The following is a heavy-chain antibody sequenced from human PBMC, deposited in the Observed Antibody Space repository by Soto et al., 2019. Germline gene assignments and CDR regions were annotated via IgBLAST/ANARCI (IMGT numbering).Heavy chain of an antibody. CDR1: GGSLSHYG. J-gene: IGHJ6*02. CDR2: IIPVFGTA. V-gene: IGHV1-69*12. Sequence: QVQLVQSGAEVKKPGSSVKVSCKASGGSLSHYGISWVRQAPGQGLEWMGGIIPVFGTANYAQKFQGRVTITADESTSIVYMDVTSLRSEDTAVYYCARGDATKIVVTTYYGMDVWGQGTTVTVSS. CDR3: ARGDATKIVVTTYYGMDV. D-gene: IGHD4-17*01.